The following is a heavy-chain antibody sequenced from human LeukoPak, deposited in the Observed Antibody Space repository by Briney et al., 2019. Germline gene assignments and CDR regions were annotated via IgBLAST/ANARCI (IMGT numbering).Heavy chain of an antibody. CDR2: INHSGST. CDR1: GGSFSGYY. D-gene: IGHD4-4*01. CDR3: ARAQDYSNYDWFDP. Sequence: SETLSLTCAVYGGSFSGYYWSWIRQPPGKGLEWIGEINHSGSTNYNPSLKSRVTMSVDTSKNQFSLKLSSVTAADTAVYYCARAQDYSNYDWFDPWGQGTLVTVSS. J-gene: IGHJ5*02. V-gene: IGHV4-34*01.